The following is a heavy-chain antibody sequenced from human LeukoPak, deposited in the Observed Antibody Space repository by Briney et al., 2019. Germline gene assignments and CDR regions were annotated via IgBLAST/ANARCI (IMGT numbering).Heavy chain of an antibody. CDR1: GFTFSSYW. Sequence: GGSLRLSCAASGFTFSSYWMSWVRQAPGKGLEWVANIKQDGSEKYYVDSVKGRFTISRDNAKNSLYLQMNSLRAEDTAVYYCAGGYSSGWFAAFDIWGQGTVVTVSS. CDR2: IKQDGSEK. V-gene: IGHV3-7*01. J-gene: IGHJ3*02. CDR3: AGGYSSGWFAAFDI. D-gene: IGHD6-19*01.